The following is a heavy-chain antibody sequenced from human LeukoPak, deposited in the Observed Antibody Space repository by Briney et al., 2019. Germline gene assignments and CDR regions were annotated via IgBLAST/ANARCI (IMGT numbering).Heavy chain of an antibody. D-gene: IGHD3-22*01. CDR3: VRDDVYYYDSSGYPH. V-gene: IGHV3-64D*06. CDR1: GFTLTIYT. Sequence: GGSLRLSCSASGFTLTIYTMRWVRQAPGKGLECVSAISSNGGTTYYAASVKGRFFISRDNSKNTLFLQLSSLRPEDTAVYYCVRDDVYYYDSSGYPHWGQGTLVTVSS. J-gene: IGHJ1*01. CDR2: ISSNGGTT.